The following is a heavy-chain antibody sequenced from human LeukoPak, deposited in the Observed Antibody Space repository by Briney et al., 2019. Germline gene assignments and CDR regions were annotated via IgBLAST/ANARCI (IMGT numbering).Heavy chain of an antibody. D-gene: IGHD1-26*01. CDR1: EYTFSNNH. V-gene: IGHV1-46*01. CDR2: IFSDSGRI. CDR3: ASEFSATYRFDC. J-gene: IGHJ4*02. Sequence: ASVKVSCKAPEYTFSNNHMHWVRQSPGQGLEWMGIIFSDSGRIRYAQKFQGRVTMTRDTATSTVYMELTSLRSEDTAVYYCASEFSATYRFDCWGQGTLVTVSS.